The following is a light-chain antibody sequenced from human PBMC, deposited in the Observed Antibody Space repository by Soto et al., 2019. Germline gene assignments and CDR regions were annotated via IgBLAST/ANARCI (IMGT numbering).Light chain of an antibody. CDR1: QSVSSY. V-gene: IGKV3-11*01. CDR2: DAS. J-gene: IGKJ4*01. CDR3: QQRSDWLT. Sequence: EHVFTQSPATPALFPGERAQPSRRASQSVSSYLAWYQHKPGQTPRLLIYDASNRATGIPARFSGSGSGTDFTLTISSLEPEDFAVYYCQQRSDWLTFGGGTKV.